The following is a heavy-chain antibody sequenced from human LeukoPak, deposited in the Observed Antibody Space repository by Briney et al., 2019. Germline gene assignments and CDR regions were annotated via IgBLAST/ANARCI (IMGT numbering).Heavy chain of an antibody. CDR3: ATEGYYYGSGSYGPFDY. CDR1: GFTFSSYG. Sequence: GGSLRLSCAASGFTFSSYGMHWVRQAPGKGLEWVAFIRYDGSNKYYADSVKVRFTISRDNSKNTLYLQMNSLRAEDTAVYYCATEGYYYGSGSYGPFDYWGQGTLVTVSS. D-gene: IGHD3-10*01. CDR2: IRYDGSNK. V-gene: IGHV3-30*02. J-gene: IGHJ4*02.